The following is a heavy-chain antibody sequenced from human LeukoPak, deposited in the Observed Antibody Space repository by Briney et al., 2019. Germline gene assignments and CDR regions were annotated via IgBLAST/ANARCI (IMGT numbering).Heavy chain of an antibody. J-gene: IGHJ3*02. Sequence: ASVKVSCKASGYTFTSYAMNWVRQAPGQGLEWMGWINTYAGNPTYAQGFTGRFVFSLDTSVSTAYLQISSLKAEDTAVYYCARDSYSYGLVAFDIRGQGTMVTVSS. CDR2: INTYAGNP. V-gene: IGHV7-4-1*02. CDR1: GYTFTSYA. CDR3: ARDSYSYGLVAFDI. D-gene: IGHD5-18*01.